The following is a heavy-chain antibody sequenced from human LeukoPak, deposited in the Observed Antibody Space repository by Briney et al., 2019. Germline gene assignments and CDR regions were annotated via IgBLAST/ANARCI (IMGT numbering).Heavy chain of an antibody. J-gene: IGHJ6*02. CDR1: GFTFSSYA. Sequence: PGGSLGLSCAASGFTFSSYAMSWVRQAPGKGLEWVSAISGSGGSTYYADSVKGRFTISRDNSKNTLYLQMNSLRAEDTAVYYCAKEGSSGWYNYYGMDVWGQGTTVTVSS. D-gene: IGHD6-19*01. CDR2: ISGSGGST. V-gene: IGHV3-23*01. CDR3: AKEGSSGWYNYYGMDV.